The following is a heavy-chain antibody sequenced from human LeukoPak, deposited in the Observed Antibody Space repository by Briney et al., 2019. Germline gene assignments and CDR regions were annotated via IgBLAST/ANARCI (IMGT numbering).Heavy chain of an antibody. CDR1: GYTFTGYY. CDR3: VRELRRKFSSNWFDP. J-gene: IGHJ5*02. V-gene: IGHV1-2*02. CDR2: INPNSGGT. Sequence: ASVKVSCKASGYTFTGYYMHWVRQAPGQGLEWMGWINPNSGGTNYAQKFQGRVTMTRDRSISTVYMELSRLRSDDTAVYYCVRELRRKFSSNWFDPWGQGTLVTVSS. D-gene: IGHD6-13*01.